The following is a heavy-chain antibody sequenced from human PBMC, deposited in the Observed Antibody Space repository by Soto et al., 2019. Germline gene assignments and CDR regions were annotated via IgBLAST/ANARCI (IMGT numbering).Heavy chain of an antibody. V-gene: IGHV1-18*01. CDR2: ISAYSGNI. CDR3: ARAGYLLYYFDY. CDR1: GYTFTSYG. Sequence: ASVKVSCKTSGYTFTSYGTSWVRQVPGQGLEWMGWISAYSGNINYAQKFQDRVTMTTDTSTSTAYMELRSLRSDDTAVYYCARAGYLLYYFDYWGQGTLVTVSS. J-gene: IGHJ4*02. D-gene: IGHD2-15*01.